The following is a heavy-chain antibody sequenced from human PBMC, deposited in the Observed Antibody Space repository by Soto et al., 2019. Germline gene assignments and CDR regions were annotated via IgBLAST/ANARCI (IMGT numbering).Heavy chain of an antibody. CDR3: ARVTVPGSSSSWGDYYYYYGMDD. D-gene: IGHD6-6*01. J-gene: IGHJ6*02. V-gene: IGHV3-21*01. CDR1: GFTFSSYS. CDR2: ISSSSSYI. Sequence: EVQLVESGGGLVKPGGSLRLSCAASGFTFSSYSMNWVRQAPGKGLEWVSSISSSSSYIYYAGSVKGRFTISRDNAKNSLNLQMNSLRAEDTAVYYCARVTVPGSSSSWGDYYYYYGMDDWGQGTTVTVSS.